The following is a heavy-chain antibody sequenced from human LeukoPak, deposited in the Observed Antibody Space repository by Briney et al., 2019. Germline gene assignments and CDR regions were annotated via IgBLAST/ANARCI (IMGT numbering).Heavy chain of an antibody. CDR1: GFTFSSYA. D-gene: IGHD3-10*01. J-gene: IGHJ6*04. CDR3: TTKNRLTMVRGVGDYYYGMDV. Sequence: GGSLRLSCAASGFTFSSYAMSWVRQAPGKGLEWVSAISGSGGSTYYADSVKGRFTISRDNSKNTLYLQMNGLKTEDTAVYYCTTKNRLTMVRGVGDYYYGMDVWGKGTTVTVSS. CDR2: ISGSGGST. V-gene: IGHV3-23*01.